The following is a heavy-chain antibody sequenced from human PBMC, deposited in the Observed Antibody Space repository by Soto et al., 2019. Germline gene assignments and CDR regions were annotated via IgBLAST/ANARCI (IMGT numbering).Heavy chain of an antibody. CDR3: ARASTFGGVIIDY. CDR2: IYYSGST. Sequence: QVQLQESGPGLVKPSQTLSLTCTVSGGSISSGGYYWSWIRQHPGKGLEWIGYIYYSGSTYYNPYLKSRVTISVDTSKNQFSLKLSSVTAADTAVYYCARASTFGGVIIDYWGQGTLVTVSS. CDR1: GGSISSGGYY. V-gene: IGHV4-31*03. D-gene: IGHD3-16*02. J-gene: IGHJ4*02.